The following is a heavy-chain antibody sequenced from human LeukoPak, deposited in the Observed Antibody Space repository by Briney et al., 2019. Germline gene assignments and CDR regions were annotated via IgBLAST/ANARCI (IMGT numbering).Heavy chain of an antibody. Sequence: SQTLSLTCTVSGGSISSGDYYWSWIRQPPGKGLEWIGYIYYSGSTYYNPSLKSRVTISVDTSENQLSLKLSSVTAADTAVYYCARAKGYTYGRDFYFYYGMDVWGQGTTVTVSS. CDR3: ARAKGYTYGRDFYFYYGMDV. CDR2: IYYSGST. V-gene: IGHV4-30-4*01. D-gene: IGHD5-18*01. J-gene: IGHJ6*02. CDR1: GGSISSGDYY.